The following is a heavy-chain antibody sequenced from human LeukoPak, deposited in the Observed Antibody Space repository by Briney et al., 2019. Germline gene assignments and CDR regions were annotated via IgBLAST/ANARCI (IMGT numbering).Heavy chain of an antibody. CDR1: GYTFTSYD. V-gene: IGHV1-8*01. CDR3: GMSGDRVPLQDDVFDV. Sequence: ASVKVSCKASGYTFTSYDINWVRQATGQGLEWMGWMNPNSGNTGYTQKFQGRVTMTRNTSISTAYMELSSLRSEDTAVYYCGMSGDRVPLQDDVFDVWGQGTMVTVST. J-gene: IGHJ3*01. CDR2: MNPNSGNT. D-gene: IGHD1-26*01.